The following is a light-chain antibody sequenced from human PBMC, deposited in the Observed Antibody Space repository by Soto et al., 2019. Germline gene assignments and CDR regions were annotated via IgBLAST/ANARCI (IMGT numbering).Light chain of an antibody. CDR2: DVT. J-gene: IGLJ1*01. CDR3: SSYTTSSSYV. CDR1: ISDVGGYIY. Sequence: QSVLTHPASVSGSPGQSITISCTGTISDVGGYIYVSWYQQHPGKAPKLMIYDVTSRPSGVSYRFSGSKSGNTASLTISGLQAEDEADYYCSSYTTSSSYVFGTGTKVTVL. V-gene: IGLV2-14*01.